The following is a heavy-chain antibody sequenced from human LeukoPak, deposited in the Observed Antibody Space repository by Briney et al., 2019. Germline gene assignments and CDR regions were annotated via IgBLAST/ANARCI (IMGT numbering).Heavy chain of an antibody. D-gene: IGHD2-21*02. Sequence: PGGSLRLSCAASGFTFSNAWMSWVRQAPGKGLEWVGHIKSKPDGGTTDYAAPVKGRFTISRDDSKNTLYPQMNTLKTEDTAVYYCPTEGLAYCDGDCYSWGQGTLVTVSS. CDR1: GFTFSNAW. V-gene: IGHV3-15*01. CDR3: PTEGLAYCDGDCYS. CDR2: IKSKPDGGTT. J-gene: IGHJ5*02.